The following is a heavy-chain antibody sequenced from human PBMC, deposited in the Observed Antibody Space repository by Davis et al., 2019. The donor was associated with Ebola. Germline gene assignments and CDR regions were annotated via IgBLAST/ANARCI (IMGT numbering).Heavy chain of an antibody. J-gene: IGHJ4*02. CDR3: ARQESLYGSSDY. CDR1: GYSFTSYW. V-gene: IGHV5-51*01. CDR2: IYPGDSDT. Sequence: GESLKISCKGSGYSFTSYWIGWVRQMPGKGLEWMGIIYPGDSDTRYSPSFEGQVTISVDRSITTAYLQWRSLRALDTAIYYCARQESLYGSSDYWGQGTLVTVSS. D-gene: IGHD3-22*01.